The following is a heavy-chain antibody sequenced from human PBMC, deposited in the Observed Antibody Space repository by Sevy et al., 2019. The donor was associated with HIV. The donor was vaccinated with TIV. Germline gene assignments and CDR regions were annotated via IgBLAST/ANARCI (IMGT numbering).Heavy chain of an antibody. CDR2: FDPEDGET. CDR1: GHTLNQLS. CDR3: ASAREYYEDNSGYFDY. J-gene: IGHJ4*02. Sequence: ASVKVSCKVSGHTLNQLSMHWVRQAPGKGLEWMGRFDPEDGETSYAQRFQGRFTMTEDTSTDTAYMHLSSLRSEDTAVYYCASAREYYEDNSGYFDYWGQGTLVNVSS. V-gene: IGHV1-24*01. D-gene: IGHD3-22*01.